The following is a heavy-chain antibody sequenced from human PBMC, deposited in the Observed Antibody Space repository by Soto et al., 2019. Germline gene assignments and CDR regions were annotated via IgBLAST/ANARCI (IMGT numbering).Heavy chain of an antibody. D-gene: IGHD4-17*01. CDR3: ARVARGHYGANQGGWFDP. V-gene: IGHV4-59*01. Sequence: ETLSLTCTVSGGSISSYYWSWIRQPPGKGLEWIGYIYYSGSTNYNPSLKSRVTISVDTSKNQFSLKLSSVTAADTAVYYCARVARGHYGANQGGWFDPWGQGTLVTVSS. J-gene: IGHJ5*02. CDR1: GGSISSYY. CDR2: IYYSGST.